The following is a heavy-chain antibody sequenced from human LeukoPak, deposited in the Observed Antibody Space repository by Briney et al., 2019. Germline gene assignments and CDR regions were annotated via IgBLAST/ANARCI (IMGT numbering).Heavy chain of an antibody. CDR1: GYTFTGYY. Sequence: ASVKVSCKASGYTFTGYYMHWVRQAPGQGLEWMGWINPNSGGTNYAQKFQGRVTMTRDTSISTAYMELSRLRSDDTAVYYCARQITIFGVVYYYYMDVWGKGTTVTVSS. V-gene: IGHV1-2*02. CDR2: INPNSGGT. D-gene: IGHD3-3*01. CDR3: ARQITIFGVVYYYYMDV. J-gene: IGHJ6*03.